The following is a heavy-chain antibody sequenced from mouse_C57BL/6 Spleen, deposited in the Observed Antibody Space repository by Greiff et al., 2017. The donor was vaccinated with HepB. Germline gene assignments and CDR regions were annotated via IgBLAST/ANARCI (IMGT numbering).Heavy chain of an antibody. V-gene: IGHV1-64*01. Sequence: QVQLQQPGAELVKPGASVKLSCKASGYTFTSYWMHWVKQRPGQGLEWIGMIHPNSGSTNYNEKFKSKATLTVDKSSSTAYMQLSSLTSEDSAVFYCARGDYSSRYFERFACWGQGTLVTVSA. CDR2: IHPNSGST. J-gene: IGHJ3*01. CDR1: GYTFTSYW. D-gene: IGHD1-1*01. CDR3: ARGDYSSRYFERFAC.